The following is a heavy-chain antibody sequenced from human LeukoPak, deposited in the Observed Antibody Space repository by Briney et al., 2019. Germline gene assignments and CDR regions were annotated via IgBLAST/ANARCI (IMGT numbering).Heavy chain of an antibody. D-gene: IGHD2-2*01. CDR1: GGSISSYY. CDR2: IYYSGST. V-gene: IGHV4-59*01. J-gene: IGHJ3*02. Sequence: SETLSLTCTVSGGSISSYYWSWIRQPPGKGLEWIGYIYYSGSTNYNPSLKSRVTISVDTSKNQFSLKLSSVTAADTAVYYCARALGYCSSTSCYPDAFDIWGQGTLVTVSS. CDR3: ARALGYCSSTSCYPDAFDI.